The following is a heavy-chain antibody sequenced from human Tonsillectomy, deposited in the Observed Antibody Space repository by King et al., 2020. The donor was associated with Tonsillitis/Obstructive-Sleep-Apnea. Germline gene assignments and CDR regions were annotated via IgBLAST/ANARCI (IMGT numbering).Heavy chain of an antibody. CDR2: INWNGGST. J-gene: IGHJ4*02. D-gene: IGHD4-17*01. Sequence: VQLVESGGGVVRPGGSLRLSCAASGFTFDDFALSWVRQVPGKGLEWVSGINWNGGSTRYADSVKGRFTISRDNAKNSLYLQMSSLRAEDTAFYYCARNYGDPDYWGQGTLVTVSS. V-gene: IGHV3-20*04. CDR1: GFTFDDFA. CDR3: ARNYGDPDY.